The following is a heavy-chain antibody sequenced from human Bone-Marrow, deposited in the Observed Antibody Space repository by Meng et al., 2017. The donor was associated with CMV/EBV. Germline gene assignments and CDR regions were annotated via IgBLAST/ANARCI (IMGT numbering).Heavy chain of an antibody. CDR2: IYYSGST. D-gene: IGHD3-3*01. Sequence: SETLSLTCTVSGGSISSSSYYWGWIRQPPGKGLEWIGSIYYSGSTYYNPSLKSRVTISVDTSKNQFSLKLSSVTAADTAVYYCARDPGVVLDYWGQGTLVTVSS. V-gene: IGHV4-39*07. CDR3: ARDPGVVLDY. J-gene: IGHJ4*02. CDR1: GGSISSSSYY.